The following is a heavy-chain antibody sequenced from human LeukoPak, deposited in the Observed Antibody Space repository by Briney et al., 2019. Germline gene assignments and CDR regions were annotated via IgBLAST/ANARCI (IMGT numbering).Heavy chain of an antibody. D-gene: IGHD6-13*01. CDR1: GGSFSGYY. J-gene: IGHJ6*02. V-gene: IGHV4-34*01. Sequence: NTSETLSLTCAVYGGSFSGYYWSWIRQPPGKGLEWIGEINHSGSTNYNPSLKSRVTISVDTSKNQFSLKLSSVTAADTAVYYCARGGLGSSWYSYGMDVWGQGTTVTVSS. CDR2: INHSGST. CDR3: ARGGLGSSWYSYGMDV.